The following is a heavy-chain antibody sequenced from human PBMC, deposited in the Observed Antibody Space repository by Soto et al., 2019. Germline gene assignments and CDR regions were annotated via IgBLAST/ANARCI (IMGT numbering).Heavy chain of an antibody. J-gene: IGHJ4*02. CDR1: GDTFSTYT. D-gene: IGHD3-22*01. Sequence: GASVKVSCKASGDTFSTYTITWMRQAPGQGLEWMGGIIPRSATSNYAQKFQGRVTITADESTSTAYMELSSLRSEDTAVYYCAKDRGNTMIVAYYFDYWGQGTLVTVSS. V-gene: IGHV1-69*13. CDR2: IIPRSATS. CDR3: AKDRGNTMIVAYYFDY.